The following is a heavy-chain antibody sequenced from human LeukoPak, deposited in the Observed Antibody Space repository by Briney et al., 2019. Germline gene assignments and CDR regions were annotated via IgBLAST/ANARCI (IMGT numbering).Heavy chain of an antibody. CDR1: GYMFTSYG. Sequence: ASVKVSCKASGYMFTSYGVTWVRQAPGQGLEWMGWINTYNGNTNYAQKLQGRVTMTTDTSTSTAYMELRSLRSDDTAVYYCAQGYYSNSLYYYYGMDVWGQGTTVTVSS. V-gene: IGHV1-18*01. CDR2: INTYNGNT. D-gene: IGHD4-11*01. J-gene: IGHJ6*02. CDR3: AQGYYSNSLYYYYGMDV.